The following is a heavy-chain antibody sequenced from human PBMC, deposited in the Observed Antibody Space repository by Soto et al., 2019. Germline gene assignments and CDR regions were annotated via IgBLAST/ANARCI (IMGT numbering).Heavy chain of an antibody. J-gene: IGHJ5*02. CDR3: ARGDILTGYSPFNP. CDR2: IIPIFGTA. CDR1: GGTFSSYA. Sequence: SVTVSCKASGGTFSSYAISWVRQAPGQGLEWMGGIIPIFGTANYAQKFQGRVTITADESTSTAYMELSSLRSEDTAVYYCARGDILTGYSPFNPWGQGTLVTVSS. D-gene: IGHD3-9*01. V-gene: IGHV1-69*13.